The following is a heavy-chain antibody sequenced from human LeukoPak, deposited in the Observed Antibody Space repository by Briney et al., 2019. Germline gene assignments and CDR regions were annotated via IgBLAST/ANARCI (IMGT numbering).Heavy chain of an antibody. J-gene: IGHJ4*02. CDR3: ARAGYSNEGYSGYGHEDY. CDR1: GGSISSYY. D-gene: IGHD5-12*01. V-gene: IGHV4-59*01. CDR2: IYYSGST. Sequence: PSETLSLTCTVSGGSISSYYWSWIRQPPGKGLEWIGFIYYSGSTDYNPSLKSRVTISVDTSKNQFSLKVYSLTAAETAVYYCARAGYSNEGYSGYGHEDYWGQGTLVAVSS.